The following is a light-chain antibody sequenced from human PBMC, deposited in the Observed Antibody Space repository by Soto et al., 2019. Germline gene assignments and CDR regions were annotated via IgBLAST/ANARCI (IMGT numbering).Light chain of an antibody. CDR1: TSDVGRYNY. Sequence: QSVLTQPASVSGSPGQSLSISCTGTTSDVGRYNYVSWYQQHPGKAPKLMIYDVSYRPSWVSNRFSGSKSGITASLTISGLQAEDEADYYCNSFTTSSTYVFGTGTKVTVL. CDR3: NSFTTSSTYV. V-gene: IGLV2-14*03. CDR2: DVS. J-gene: IGLJ1*01.